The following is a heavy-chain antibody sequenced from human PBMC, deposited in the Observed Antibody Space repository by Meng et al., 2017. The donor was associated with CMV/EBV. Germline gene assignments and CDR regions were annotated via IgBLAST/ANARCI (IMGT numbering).Heavy chain of an antibody. Sequence: QVQLQESGPGWGKPSGTLSLTCTVSGGSISSYYWSWIRQPAGKGLEWIGRIYTSGSTNYNPSLKSRVTMSVDTSKNQFSLKLSSVTAADTAVYYCARGGLYYYDSSGHFDYWGQGTLVTVSS. J-gene: IGHJ4*02. CDR2: IYTSGST. CDR1: GGSISSYY. CDR3: ARGGLYYYDSSGHFDY. V-gene: IGHV4-4*07. D-gene: IGHD3-22*01.